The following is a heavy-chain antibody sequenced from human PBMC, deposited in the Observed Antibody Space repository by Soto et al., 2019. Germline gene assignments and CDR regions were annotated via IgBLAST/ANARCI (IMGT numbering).Heavy chain of an antibody. CDR3: ANHCSSTSCYGLRGYYYYYSMDV. J-gene: IGHJ6*03. V-gene: IGHV4-39*01. D-gene: IGHD2-2*01. Sequence: PSETLSLTCTVSGGSISSSSYYWGWIRQPPGKGLEWIGSIYYSGSTYYNPSLKSRVTISVDTSKNQFSLKLSSVTAADTAVYYCANHCSSTSCYGLRGYYYYYSMDVRGKGTTVTVS. CDR2: IYYSGST. CDR1: GGSISSSSYY.